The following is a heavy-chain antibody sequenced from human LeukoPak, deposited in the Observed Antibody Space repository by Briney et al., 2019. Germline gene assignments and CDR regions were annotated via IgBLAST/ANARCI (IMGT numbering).Heavy chain of an antibody. Sequence: ASVTVSFKASGYTFTGSYIHWVRQAPGQGLEWMAWINPNSGGTNYAQKFQGRVTVTSDTSISTAYMELTRLTSVDTAVYYCTRGTGAPNYFDFWGQGTLVTVSS. V-gene: IGHV1-2*02. D-gene: IGHD7-27*01. J-gene: IGHJ4*02. CDR3: TRGTGAPNYFDF. CDR1: GYTFTGSY. CDR2: INPNSGGT.